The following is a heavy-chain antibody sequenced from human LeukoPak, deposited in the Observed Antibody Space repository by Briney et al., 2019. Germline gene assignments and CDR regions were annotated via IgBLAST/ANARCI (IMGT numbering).Heavy chain of an antibody. CDR3: ARLREAAFDI. D-gene: IGHD1-26*01. V-gene: IGHV3-13*04. J-gene: IGHJ3*02. CDR2: IGTAGDT. CDR1: GFTFSSYD. Sequence: PGGSLRLSCAASGFTFSSYDFHWVRQPIEKGLEWVSAIGTAGDTYYPGSVKGRFTMSRENAKNSLYLQMNSLRAGDTAVYYCARLREAAFDIWGRGTMVTVSS.